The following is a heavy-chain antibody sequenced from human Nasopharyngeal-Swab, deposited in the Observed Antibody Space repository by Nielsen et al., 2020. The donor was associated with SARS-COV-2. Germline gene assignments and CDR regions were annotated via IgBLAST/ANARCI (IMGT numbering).Heavy chain of an antibody. CDR2: ISRSGGST. CDR3: AKDHVVRYFDPTSYDMDV. V-gene: IGHV3-23*01. Sequence: GGSLRLSCAASAFTFSDYWMSWVRQAPGKGLEWVSAISRSGGSTYYADSVKGRFTISRDNSKNTLYLQMNSLRAEDTAVYYCAKDHVVRYFDPTSYDMDVWGQGTTVTVSS. J-gene: IGHJ6*02. CDR1: AFTFSDYW. D-gene: IGHD3-9*01.